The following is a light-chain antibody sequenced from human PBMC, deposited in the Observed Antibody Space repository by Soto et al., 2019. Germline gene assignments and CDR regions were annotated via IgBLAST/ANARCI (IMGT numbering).Light chain of an antibody. CDR3: SSYAGNNNYV. CDR1: SSDIGDYNY. J-gene: IGLJ1*01. CDR2: EVT. V-gene: IGLV2-8*01. Sequence: QSVPTQPPSASGSPGQSVTFSRTGTSSDIGDYNYVSWYQQHPGKAPKLMIYEVTKRPSGVPDRFYGSKSGNTASLTVSGLQADDEADYYCSSYAGNNNYVFGTGTKVTVL.